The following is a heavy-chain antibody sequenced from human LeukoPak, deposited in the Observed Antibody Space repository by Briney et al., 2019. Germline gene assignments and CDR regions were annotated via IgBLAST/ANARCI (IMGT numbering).Heavy chain of an antibody. D-gene: IGHD6-6*01. V-gene: IGHV3-53*01. CDR3: AREEGGQYSSSLYMDV. CDR2: IYSGDST. Sequence: GGSLRLSCAASGFTVSSNYMSWVRQAPGKGLEWVSVIYSGDSTYYADSVKGRFTISRDNSKNTLYLQMNSLRAEDTAVYYCAREEGGQYSSSLYMDVWGKGTTVTVSS. J-gene: IGHJ6*03. CDR1: GFTVSSNY.